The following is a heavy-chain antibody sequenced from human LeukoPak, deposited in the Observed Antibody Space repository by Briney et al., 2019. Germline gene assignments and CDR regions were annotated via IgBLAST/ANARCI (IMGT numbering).Heavy chain of an antibody. V-gene: IGHV3-23*01. J-gene: IGHJ4*02. CDR2: ISGSGGST. CDR3: TSPITDCGGDCYGFDY. Sequence: GGSLRLSCAVSGFTFSSYAMSWVRQAPGKGLEWVSAISGSGGSTYYADSVKGRFTISRDNSKNTLYLQMNSLRAEDTAVYYCTSPITDCGGDCYGFDYWGQGTLVTVSS. D-gene: IGHD2-21*02. CDR1: GFTFSSYA.